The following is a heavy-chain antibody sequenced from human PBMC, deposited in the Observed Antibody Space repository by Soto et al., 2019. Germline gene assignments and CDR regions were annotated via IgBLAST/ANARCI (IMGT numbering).Heavy chain of an antibody. J-gene: IGHJ4*02. CDR3: ASLRPYGSSTSCYPSC. V-gene: IGHV4-39*01. Sequence: QLQLQESGPGLVKPSETLSLTCTVAGGSISSSSYYWGWIRQPPGKGLEWIGSIYYSGNTYYNPSLKSRVTVSVDASKSQFALKLSSVAAEDADVYYCASLRPYGSSTSCYPSCWCQGTLVTVAS. D-gene: IGHD2-2*01. CDR1: GGSISSSSYY. CDR2: IYYSGNT.